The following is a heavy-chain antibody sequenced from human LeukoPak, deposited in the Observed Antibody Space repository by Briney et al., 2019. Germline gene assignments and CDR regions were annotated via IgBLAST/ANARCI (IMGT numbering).Heavy chain of an antibody. V-gene: IGHV3-48*04. CDR1: GFMFRSNW. CDR2: IGSSGGSI. Sequence: GGSLRLSGEAPGFMFRSNWMSWIRQAPGKGREGISYIGSSGGSINYADSVKGRFTISRDNAKNSLSLQMNSLRAEDTAVYYCVRGRTSGSSWPFDYWGQGTLVTVSS. D-gene: IGHD6-13*01. J-gene: IGHJ4*02. CDR3: VRGRTSGSSWPFDY.